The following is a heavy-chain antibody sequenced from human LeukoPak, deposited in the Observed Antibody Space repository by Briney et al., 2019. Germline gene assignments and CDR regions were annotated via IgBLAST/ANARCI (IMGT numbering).Heavy chain of an antibody. V-gene: IGHV1-2*02. Sequence: ASVKVSCKASGYTVTGYYMHWVRQAPGQGLEWMGWINPNSGGTNYAQKFQGRVTMTRDTSISTAYMELSRLRSDDTAVYYCARPGLYNALSWFDPWGQGTLVTVSS. CDR2: INPNSGGT. CDR3: ARPGLYNALSWFDP. J-gene: IGHJ5*02. D-gene: IGHD1-14*01. CDR1: GYTVTGYY.